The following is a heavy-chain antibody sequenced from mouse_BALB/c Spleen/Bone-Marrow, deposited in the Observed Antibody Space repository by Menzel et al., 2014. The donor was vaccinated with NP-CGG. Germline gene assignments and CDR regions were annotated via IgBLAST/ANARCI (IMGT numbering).Heavy chain of an antibody. CDR1: GFNIKDTY. D-gene: IGHD2-14*01. Sequence: EVQRKESGVDFVKPGASLKLSCTASGFNIKDTYMYWVKQRPEQGLEWIGRVDPENGNTNYEPKFQGKATITADTSSNTAYLQISSLTSEDTAVYYCARYRLRTYFDFW. V-gene: IGHV14-3*02. CDR2: VDPENGNT. CDR3: ARYRLRTYFDF. J-gene: IGHJ2*01.